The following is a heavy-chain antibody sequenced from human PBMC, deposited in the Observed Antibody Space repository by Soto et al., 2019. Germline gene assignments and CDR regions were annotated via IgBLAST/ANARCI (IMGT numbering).Heavy chain of an antibody. CDR3: ARAVQTTVTTRSWAFDY. J-gene: IGHJ4*02. Sequence: PSETLSLTCAVYGGSFSGYYWSWIRQPPGKGLEWIGEINHSGSTNYNPSLKSRVTISVDTSKNQFSLKLSSVTAADTAVYYCARAVQTTVTTRSWAFDYWGQGTLVTVSS. CDR2: INHSGST. V-gene: IGHV4-34*01. CDR1: GGSFSGYY. D-gene: IGHD4-4*01.